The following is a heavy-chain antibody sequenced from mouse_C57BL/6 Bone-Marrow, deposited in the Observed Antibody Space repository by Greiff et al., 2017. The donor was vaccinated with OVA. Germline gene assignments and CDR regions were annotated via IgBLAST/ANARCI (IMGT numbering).Heavy chain of an antibody. CDR2: INPSNGGT. Sequence: QVQLQQPGTELVKPGASVKLSCKASGYTFTSYWMHWVKQRPGQGLEWIGNINPSNGGTNYNEKFKSKATLTVDKSSSTAYMQLSSQTSEDSAVYYGARLKPRGGYFDYWGQGTTLTVSS. V-gene: IGHV1-53*01. J-gene: IGHJ2*01. CDR3: ARLKPRGGYFDY. CDR1: GYTFTSYW.